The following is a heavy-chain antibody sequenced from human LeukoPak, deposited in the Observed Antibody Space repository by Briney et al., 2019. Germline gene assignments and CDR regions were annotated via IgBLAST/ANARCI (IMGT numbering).Heavy chain of an antibody. CDR1: GFTFSSYA. CDR3: ARDLSPVVRASPMGY. Sequence: GGSLRLSCAASGFTFSSYAMHWVRQAPGEGLEYVSAMSNNGGSTYYANSVKGRFTISRDNSKNTLYLQMGSLRAEDMAVYYCARDLSPVVRASPMGYWGQGTLVTVSS. J-gene: IGHJ4*02. D-gene: IGHD3-10*01. V-gene: IGHV3-64*01. CDR2: MSNNGGST.